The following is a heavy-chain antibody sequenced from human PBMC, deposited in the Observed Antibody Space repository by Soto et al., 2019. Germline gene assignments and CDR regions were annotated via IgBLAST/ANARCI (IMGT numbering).Heavy chain of an antibody. CDR2: INPSGGST. CDR3: ARVNVVVAAMESFDY. V-gene: IGHV1-46*01. CDR1: GYTFTSYY. J-gene: IGHJ4*02. Sequence: QVQLVQSGAEVKKPGASVKVSCKASGYTFTSYYMHWVRQAPGQGLEWMGIINPSGGSTSYAQKFQGRVTMTRETSTSTVYIELRSLRSEDTAVYYCARVNVVVAAMESFDYWGQGTLVTVSS. D-gene: IGHD2-15*01.